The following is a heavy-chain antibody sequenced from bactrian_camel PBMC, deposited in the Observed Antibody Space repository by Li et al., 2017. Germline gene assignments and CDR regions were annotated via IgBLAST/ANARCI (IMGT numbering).Heavy chain of an antibody. CDR1: GYTSSRHC. J-gene: IGHJ6*01. V-gene: IGHV3S9*01. D-gene: IGHD3*01. Sequence: HVQLVESGGGSVQAGGSLRLSCAHSGYTSSRHCMGWFRQVPGKAREGIAGIRRDGDEYYAGSVKGRFTISQDNAKNIIYLQMSSLTPDDTAMYYCAAGTRIIVGDYCEGITAWGQGTQVTVS. CDR2: IRRDGDE. CDR3: AAGTRIIVGDYCEGITA.